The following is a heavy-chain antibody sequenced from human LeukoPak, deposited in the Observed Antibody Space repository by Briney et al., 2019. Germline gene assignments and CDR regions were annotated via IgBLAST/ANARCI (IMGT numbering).Heavy chain of an antibody. Sequence: SETLSLTCTVSGGSISTFYWNWIRQPPGKGLEWIGYIYYSGSTNYNPSLKSRVTISVDTSKNQFSLKLSSVTAADTAVYYCARHGPRRYGMDVWGQGTTVTVSS. CDR1: GGSISTFY. V-gene: IGHV4-59*08. CDR3: ARHGPRRYGMDV. J-gene: IGHJ6*02. CDR2: IYYSGST.